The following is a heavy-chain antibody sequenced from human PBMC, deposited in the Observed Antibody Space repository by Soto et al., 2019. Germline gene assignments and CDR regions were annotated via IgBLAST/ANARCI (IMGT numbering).Heavy chain of an antibody. V-gene: IGHV3-21*01. D-gene: IGHD5-12*01. CDR2: ISSSGSYI. CDR3: ARDRRDGYNFDY. CDR1: GFTFSSYS. J-gene: IGHJ4*02. Sequence: GGSLRLSCAASGFTFSSYSMNWVRQAPGKGLEWASSISSSGSYIYYADSVKGRFTISRDNAKNSLYLQMNSLRAEDTAVYYCARDRRDGYNFDYWGQGTLVTVSS.